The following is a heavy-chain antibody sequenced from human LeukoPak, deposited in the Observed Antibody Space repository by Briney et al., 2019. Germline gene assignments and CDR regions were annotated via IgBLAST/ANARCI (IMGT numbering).Heavy chain of an antibody. Sequence: GESLEISCKASGYAFAIYWIGWVRQTPGKGLEWMGVIYPGDSDTRYNPSFRGQVTISADKSISTAYLQWSSLKASDSGMYSCVRGEVAMLRGAPAPFDYWGQGSLITVSS. CDR2: IYPGDSDT. CDR1: GYAFAIYW. CDR3: VRGEVAMLRGAPAPFDY. V-gene: IGHV5-51*01. D-gene: IGHD3-10*01. J-gene: IGHJ4*02.